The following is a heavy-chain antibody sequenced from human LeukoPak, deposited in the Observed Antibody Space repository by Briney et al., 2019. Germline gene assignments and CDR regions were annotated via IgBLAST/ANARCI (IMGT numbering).Heavy chain of an antibody. CDR1: GFTFSNYW. V-gene: IGHV3-7*01. D-gene: IGHD3-22*01. CDR3: ASTPEIYYDSSSSRP. CDR2: IKQDGSEK. J-gene: IGHJ5*02. Sequence: GGSLRLSCAASGFTFSNYWMSWLRQAPGKGLEWVANIKQDGSEKYCVDSVKGRFTISRDNAKNSHYLQMNSLRAEDTAVYYCASTPEIYYDSSSSRPWGQGTLVTVSS.